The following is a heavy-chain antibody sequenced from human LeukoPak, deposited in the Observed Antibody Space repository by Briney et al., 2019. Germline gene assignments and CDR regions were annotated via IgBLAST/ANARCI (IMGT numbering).Heavy chain of an antibody. Sequence: ASVKVSCKASGYTFTIYGISWVRQAPGQGLEGMGWISAYNGNTNYAQKLQGRVTTTTDTTTSTAYMELRSLRSDDTAVYYCASPAVYCSSTSCYAHAFDIWGQGTMVTVSS. V-gene: IGHV1-18*01. J-gene: IGHJ3*02. CDR3: ASPAVYCSSTSCYAHAFDI. CDR1: GYTFTIYG. D-gene: IGHD2-2*01. CDR2: ISAYNGNT.